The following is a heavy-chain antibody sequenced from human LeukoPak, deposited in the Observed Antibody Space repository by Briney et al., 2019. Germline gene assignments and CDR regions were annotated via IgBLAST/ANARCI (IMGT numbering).Heavy chain of an antibody. CDR3: ARARRKEMATLYAFDI. J-gene: IGHJ3*02. Sequence: GSSVKVSCKASGGTFSSYAISWVRQAPGQGLEWMGRIIPIFGTANYAQKFQGRVTMTRDTSTSTVYMELSSLRSEDTAVYYCARARRKEMATLYAFDIWGQGTMVTVSS. CDR1: GGTFSSYA. CDR2: IIPIFGTA. D-gene: IGHD5-24*01. V-gene: IGHV1-69*05.